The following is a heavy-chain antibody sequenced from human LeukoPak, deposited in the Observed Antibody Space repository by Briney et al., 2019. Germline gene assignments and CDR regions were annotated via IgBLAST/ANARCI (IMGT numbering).Heavy chain of an antibody. CDR3: AREGIAARRRYNWLDP. J-gene: IGHJ5*02. V-gene: IGHV1-2*02. CDR2: INPNSGGT. CDR1: GYTFTGYY. Sequence: ASVKVSCKASGYTFTGYYMHWVRQAPGQGLEWMGWINPNSGGTNYAQKFQGRVTMTRDTSISTAYMELSRLRSDDTAVYYCAREGIAARRRYNWLDPWGQGTLVTVSS. D-gene: IGHD6-6*01.